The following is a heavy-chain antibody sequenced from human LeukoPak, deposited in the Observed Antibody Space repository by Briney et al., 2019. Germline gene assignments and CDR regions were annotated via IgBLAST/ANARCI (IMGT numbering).Heavy chain of an antibody. CDR3: ARDPVTSPYNWFDP. CDR2: IWYDGSNK. CDR1: GFTFSSYG. J-gene: IGHJ5*02. V-gene: IGHV3-33*01. D-gene: IGHD2-21*02. Sequence: GGSLRLSCAASGFTFSSYGMHWVRQAPGKGLEWVAVIWYDGSNKYYADSVKGRFTISRDNSKNTLYLQMNSLRAEDTAVYYCARDPVTSPYNWFDPWGQGTLVTVSS.